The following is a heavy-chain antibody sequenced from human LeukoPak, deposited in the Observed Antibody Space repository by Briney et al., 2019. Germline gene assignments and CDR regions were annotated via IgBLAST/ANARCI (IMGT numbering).Heavy chain of an antibody. D-gene: IGHD3-16*01. CDR1: GFTFSSYD. V-gene: IGHV3-13*01. J-gene: IGHJ5*01. CDR2: IGVAGDT. Sequence: PGGSLRLSCAGSGFTFSSYDMHWVRQATGKGLEWVSGIGVAGDTHYPNSVRGRFTIIRENARTSLYLQMNSLRAEDTAVYYCARAEPPYHGRLDSWGQGILVTVSS. CDR3: ARAEPPYHGRLDS.